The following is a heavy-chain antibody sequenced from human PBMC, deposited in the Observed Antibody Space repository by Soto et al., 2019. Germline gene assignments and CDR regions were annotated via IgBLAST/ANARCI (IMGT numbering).Heavy chain of an antibody. J-gene: IGHJ3*02. Sequence: QVQLVQSGAEVKKPGSSVKVSCKASGGTFSSYAISWVRQAPGQGLEWMGGIIPIFGTANYAQKFQGRVTITADESTSTAYMELSSLRSEDTAVYYCARDKSYGSGNTEAFDIWGQGTMVTVSS. CDR1: GGTFSSYA. D-gene: IGHD3-10*01. V-gene: IGHV1-69*01. CDR3: ARDKSYGSGNTEAFDI. CDR2: IIPIFGTA.